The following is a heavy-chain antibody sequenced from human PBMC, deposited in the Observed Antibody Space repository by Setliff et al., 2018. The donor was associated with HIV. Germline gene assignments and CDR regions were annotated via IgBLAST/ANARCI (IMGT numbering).Heavy chain of an antibody. Sequence: SETLSLTCNVSGGSISSGSYYWNWIRQPAGKGLEWIAYIYYSGSANYDPSLKSRVTISVDTSENQFSLKLTSVTAADTAVYYCAKYGPRTALDIWGPGTLVTVSS. CDR2: IYYSGSA. D-gene: IGHD2-2*01. V-gene: IGHV4-61*10. J-gene: IGHJ3*02. CDR3: AKYGPRTALDI. CDR1: GGSISSGSYY.